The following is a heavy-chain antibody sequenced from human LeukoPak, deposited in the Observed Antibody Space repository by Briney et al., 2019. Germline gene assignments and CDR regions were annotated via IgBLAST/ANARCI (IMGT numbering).Heavy chain of an antibody. Sequence: GGSLRLSCAASGFTLSDYDMHWVRRGTGKGLEWVSAIGAAGDTYYQGSVKGRFTISRDEAKNSLYLQMNSLRVEDTAVYYCTRDRHGMAVWGQGTTVTVSS. V-gene: IGHV3-13*01. CDR1: GFTLSDYD. J-gene: IGHJ6*02. CDR2: IGAAGDT. CDR3: TRDRHGMAV.